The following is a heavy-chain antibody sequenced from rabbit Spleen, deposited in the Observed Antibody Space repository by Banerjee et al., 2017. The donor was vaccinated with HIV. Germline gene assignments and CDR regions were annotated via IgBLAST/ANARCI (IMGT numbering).Heavy chain of an antibody. Sequence: QEQLEESGGGLVKPEGSLTLTCKASGFSFSDRDVMCWVRQAPGKGLEWIACINTATGKAVYASWANGRFTISKTSSTTVTLQMTSLTAADTATYFCASGYSDVYFDLWGPGTLVTVS. V-gene: IGHV1S45*01. CDR3: ASGYSDVYFDL. CDR1: GFSFSDRDV. J-gene: IGHJ4*01. D-gene: IGHD1-1*01. CDR2: INTATGKA.